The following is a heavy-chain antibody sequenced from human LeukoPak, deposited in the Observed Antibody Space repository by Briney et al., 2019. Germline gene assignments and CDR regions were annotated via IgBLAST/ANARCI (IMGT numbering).Heavy chain of an antibody. CDR1: GFSFSNVW. CDR2: ISDVGGST. CDR3: AKDPVVVVAASMDV. D-gene: IGHD2-15*01. V-gene: IGHV3-23*01. J-gene: IGHJ6*02. Sequence: GGSLRLSCVASGFSFSNVWMTWVRQAPGKGLEWVSAISDVGGSTYYADSVKGRFTISRDNSKNTLYLQMNSLRAEDTAVYYCAKDPVVVVAASMDVWGQGTTVTVSS.